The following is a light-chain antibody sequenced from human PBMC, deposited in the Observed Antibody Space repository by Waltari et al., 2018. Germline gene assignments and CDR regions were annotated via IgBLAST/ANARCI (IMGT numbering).Light chain of an antibody. Sequence: QSALTQPASVSGSPGQSITISCTGTSSDVGSSNLVSWYQQHPGKAPKLMIYEVSKRPSGVSNRFSGSKSGNTASLTISGLQAEDEADYYCCSYAGSSTPSYVFGTGSKVTVL. CDR2: EVS. CDR1: SSDVGSSNL. J-gene: IGLJ1*01. CDR3: CSYAGSSTPSYV. V-gene: IGLV2-23*02.